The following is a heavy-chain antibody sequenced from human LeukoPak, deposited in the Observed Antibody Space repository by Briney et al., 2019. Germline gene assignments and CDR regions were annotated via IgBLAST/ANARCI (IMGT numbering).Heavy chain of an antibody. J-gene: IGHJ4*02. D-gene: IGHD2-2*01. CDR3: ARLYCSSTSCHYFDY. CDR2: IYSGGST. V-gene: IGHV3-66*01. CDR1: GFTVSSNY. Sequence: GGSLRLSCAASGFTVSSNYMSWVRQAPGKGLEWVSVIYSGGSTYYADSVRGRFTISRDNSKNTLYLQMNSLRAEDTAVYYCARLYCSSTSCHYFDYWGQGTLVTVSS.